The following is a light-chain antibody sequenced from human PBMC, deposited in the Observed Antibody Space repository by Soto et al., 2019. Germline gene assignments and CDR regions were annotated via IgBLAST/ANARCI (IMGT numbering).Light chain of an antibody. CDR2: DAS. J-gene: IGKJ2*01. CDR1: QSINSH. V-gene: IGKV3-11*01. CDR3: QQRSNWPPGYT. Sequence: EIVLTQSPATLSLSPGERATLSCRASQSINSHLAWYQQKPGQAPRLLIYDASSRATGIPARFSGSGSGTDFTLTISSLEPEDFAVYYCQQRSNWPPGYTFGQGTKLEIK.